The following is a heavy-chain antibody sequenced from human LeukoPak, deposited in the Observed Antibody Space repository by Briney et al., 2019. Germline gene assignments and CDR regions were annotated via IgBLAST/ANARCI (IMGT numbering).Heavy chain of an antibody. CDR2: IIPIFGTA. Sequence: SVKVSCKASGYTFTSYDINWVRQATGQGLEWMGWIIPIFGTANYAQKFQGRVTITADESTSTAYMELSSLRSEDTAVYYCARDRRYYDFWSGYYLHDAFDIWGQGTMVTVSS. CDR3: ARDRRYYDFWSGYYLHDAFDI. J-gene: IGHJ3*02. CDR1: GYTFTSYD. D-gene: IGHD3-3*01. V-gene: IGHV1-69*13.